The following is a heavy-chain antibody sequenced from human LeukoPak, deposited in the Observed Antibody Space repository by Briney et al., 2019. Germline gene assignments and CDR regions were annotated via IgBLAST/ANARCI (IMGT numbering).Heavy chain of an antibody. Sequence: PSETLSLTCTVSGVSISSSSYYWGCIRQPPGKGLEWIGSIYYSGSTYYNPSLKSRVTISVDTSKNQYSLKLSSVTAADTAVYYCARLLYCSSTSCLYYFDYWGQGTLVTVSS. D-gene: IGHD2-2*01. CDR1: GVSISSSSYY. CDR2: IYYSGST. CDR3: ARLLYCSSTSCLYYFDY. V-gene: IGHV4-39*01. J-gene: IGHJ4*02.